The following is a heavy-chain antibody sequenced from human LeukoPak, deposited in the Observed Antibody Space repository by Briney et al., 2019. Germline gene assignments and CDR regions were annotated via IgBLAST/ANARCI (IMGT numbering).Heavy chain of an antibody. D-gene: IGHD3-22*01. V-gene: IGHV3-7*05. J-gene: IGHJ4*02. CDR1: GFSSSWYW. Sequence: GGSLRLSCAAAGFSSSWYWMSWVRQAPGKGVGWVANIKQDGCEKYYVDYVKGRFTISRDNAKNSLYLQVNSLRAEDTAVYYCARVVGWDSSGYYSPSYFDHWGQGILVTVSS. CDR3: ARVVGWDSSGYYSPSYFDH. CDR2: IKQDGCEK.